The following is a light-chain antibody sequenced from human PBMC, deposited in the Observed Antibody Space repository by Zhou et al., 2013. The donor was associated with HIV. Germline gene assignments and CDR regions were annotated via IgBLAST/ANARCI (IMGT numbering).Light chain of an antibody. J-gene: IGKJ5*01. CDR3: QQSYSTQIT. CDR2: GAS. Sequence: DIQMTQSPSSLSASVGDRVTISCRASQSISLYLNWYQQKPGKAPKLLIYGASSLQSGVPSRFSGSGSGTDFTLTISTLQPEDFATYYCQQSYSTQITFGQGTRLEIK. CDR1: QSISLY. V-gene: IGKV1-39*01.